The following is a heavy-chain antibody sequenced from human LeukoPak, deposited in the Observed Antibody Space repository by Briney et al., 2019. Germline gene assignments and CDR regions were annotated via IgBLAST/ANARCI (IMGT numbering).Heavy chain of an antibody. D-gene: IGHD3-9*01. V-gene: IGHV3-30*02. CDR1: GFTFSSYG. J-gene: IGHJ4*02. CDR2: IRYDGSNK. Sequence: GGSLRLSCAASGFTFSSYGMHWVRQAPGKGLEWVAFIRYDGSNKYYADSVKGRFTISRDNSKNTLYLQMNSLRAEDTAVYYCAKGRVHYDILTGYWGQGTLVTVSS. CDR3: AKGRVHYDILTGY.